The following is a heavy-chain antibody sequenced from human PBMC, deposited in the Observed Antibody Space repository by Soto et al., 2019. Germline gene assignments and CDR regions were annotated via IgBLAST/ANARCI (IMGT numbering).Heavy chain of an antibody. J-gene: IGHJ4*02. D-gene: IGHD6-19*01. CDR3: AKAAERFEGPAVAAFDY. V-gene: IGHV3-23*01. CDR2: ISGSGGST. CDR1: GFTFSSYA. Sequence: GGSLRLSCAASGFTFSSYAMSWVRQAPGKGLEWVSAISGSGGSTYYADSVKGRFTISRDNSKNTLYLQMNSLRAEDTAVYYCAKAAERFEGPAVAAFDYWGQGTLGTVSS.